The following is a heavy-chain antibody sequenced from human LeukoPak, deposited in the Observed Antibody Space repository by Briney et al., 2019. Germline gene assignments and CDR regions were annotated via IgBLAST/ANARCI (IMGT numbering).Heavy chain of an antibody. CDR3: ARSQRVGATITN. Sequence: PGGSLRLSCAASGFTFSSYSMNWVRQAPGKELEWVSSISSSSSYIYYADSVKGRFTISRDNAKNSLYLQMNSLRAEDTAVYYCARSQRVGATITNWGQGTLVTVSS. CDR1: GFTFSSYS. V-gene: IGHV3-21*01. D-gene: IGHD5-12*01. J-gene: IGHJ4*02. CDR2: ISSSSSYI.